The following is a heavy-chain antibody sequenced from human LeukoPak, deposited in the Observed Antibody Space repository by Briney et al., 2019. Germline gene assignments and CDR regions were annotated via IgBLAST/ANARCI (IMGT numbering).Heavy chain of an antibody. D-gene: IGHD4-23*01. CDR2: ISGRSGDT. Sequence: SGGSLRLSCAASGFSFSTYAMSWVRQAPGKGLEWVSAISGRSGDTYYADSVKGRFTIPRDDSKSTLYLQMNSLRADDTAVYYCAKGVDGGNSGTGKYWGQGTLVTVSS. CDR3: AKGVDGGNSGTGKY. J-gene: IGHJ4*02. V-gene: IGHV3-23*01. CDR1: GFSFSTYA.